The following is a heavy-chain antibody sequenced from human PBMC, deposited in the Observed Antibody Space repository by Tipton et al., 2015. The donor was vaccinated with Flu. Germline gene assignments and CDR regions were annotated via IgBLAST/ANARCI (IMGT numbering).Heavy chain of an antibody. Sequence: TLSLTCTVSGGSISSGGYYWSWIRQFPGKGLEWIGTVSRTGSTIYNPSLKSRVTISIDTSKNQFSLNMRSVTAADMAVYYCARRDYSNYVSDPKSWFDPWGQGTLVAVSS. CDR2: VSRTGST. CDR1: GGSISSGGYY. D-gene: IGHD4-11*01. J-gene: IGHJ5*02. CDR3: ARRDYSNYVSDPKSWFDP. V-gene: IGHV4-61*08.